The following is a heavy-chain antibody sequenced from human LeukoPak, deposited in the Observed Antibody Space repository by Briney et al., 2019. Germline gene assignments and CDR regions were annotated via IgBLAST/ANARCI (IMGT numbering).Heavy chain of an antibody. V-gene: IGHV4-34*01. D-gene: IGHD6-19*01. J-gene: IGHJ5*02. CDR2: INHSGST. Sequence: SETLSLTCAVYGGSFSGYYWSWIRQPPGKGLEWIGEINHSGSTNYNPSLKSRVTISVDTSKNQFSLKLSSVTAAYTAVYYCARLRWLVRKRSWFDPWGQGTLVTVSS. CDR1: GGSFSGYY. CDR3: ARLRWLVRKRSWFDP.